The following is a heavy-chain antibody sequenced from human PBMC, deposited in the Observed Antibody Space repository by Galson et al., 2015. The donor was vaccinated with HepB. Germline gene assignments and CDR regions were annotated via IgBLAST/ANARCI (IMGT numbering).Heavy chain of an antibody. CDR3: ATSSGTDRGAFDI. D-gene: IGHD3-22*01. J-gene: IGHJ3*02. CDR2: IDWDDEK. CDR1: GFSLTGSGMR. V-gene: IGHV2-70*04. Sequence: PALVKPTQTLTLTCTFSGFSLTGSGMRVSWIRQPPGKALEWLARIDWDDEKFYSTSLKTRLTISKDSSKNQVVLTMTNMDPVDTATYYCATSSGTDRGAFDIWGQGTMVTVSS.